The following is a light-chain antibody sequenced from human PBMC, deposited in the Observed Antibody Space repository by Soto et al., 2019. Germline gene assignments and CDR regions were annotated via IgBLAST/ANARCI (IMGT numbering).Light chain of an antibody. J-gene: IGLJ1*01. CDR3: QSYDFGLSAHNYV. Sequence: QSFLTQPPSVSGAPGQRVTISCTGSSSNIGAGYDVHWYQQLPGTAPKVLIYGNSNRPSGVPDRFSGSKSGTSASLAITGLQAEDEADYYCQSYDFGLSAHNYVFGTGTKVTVL. CDR2: GNS. V-gene: IGLV1-40*01. CDR1: SSNIGAGYD.